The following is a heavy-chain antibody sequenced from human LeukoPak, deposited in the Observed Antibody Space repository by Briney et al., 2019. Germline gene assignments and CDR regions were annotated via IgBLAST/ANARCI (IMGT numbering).Heavy chain of an antibody. CDR2: VFYTGST. CDR3: ARNLGGSSGYYY. V-gene: IGHV4-59*08. CDR1: GGSINGYY. J-gene: IGHJ4*02. Sequence: SETLSLTCSVSGGSINGYYWSWIRQPPGKGLEWIGYVFYTGSTNYNSSIKSRVSISVDTSKNQFYLKLSSVTAADTAVYYCARNLGGSSGYYYWGQGALVTVSS. D-gene: IGHD6-19*01.